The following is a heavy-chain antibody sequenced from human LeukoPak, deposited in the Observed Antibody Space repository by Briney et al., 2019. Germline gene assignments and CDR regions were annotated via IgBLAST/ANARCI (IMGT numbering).Heavy chain of an antibody. J-gene: IGHJ5*01. CDR2: IRYDGSTK. CDR1: GFTFSSYG. Sequence: PGGSLRLSCGASGFTFSSYGMHWVRQAPGKGLEGGAFIRYDGSTKNYADSVKGRFTISRDNSKNTLYLQRNSLRGEDTAVYYCAKVYEYGDNDWFDSWGQGTLVTVSS. CDR3: AKVYEYGDNDWFDS. D-gene: IGHD4-17*01. V-gene: IGHV3-30*02.